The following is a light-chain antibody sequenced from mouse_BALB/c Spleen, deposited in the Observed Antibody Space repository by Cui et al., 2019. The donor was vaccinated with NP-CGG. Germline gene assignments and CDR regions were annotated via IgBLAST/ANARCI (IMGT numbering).Light chain of an antibody. CDR3: ALWYSNHWV. J-gene: IGLJ1*01. CDR1: IWVGRTRNY. V-gene: IGLV1*01. CDR2: GTN. Sequence: QAVVTQEAALTTSPAETVTPTCSTSIWVGRTRNYANRVQEKPDHLFTGLIGGTNNRVPGVPARFSGSPIGDKAALTITGAQTEDEAIYFCALWYSNHWVFGGGTKLTVL.